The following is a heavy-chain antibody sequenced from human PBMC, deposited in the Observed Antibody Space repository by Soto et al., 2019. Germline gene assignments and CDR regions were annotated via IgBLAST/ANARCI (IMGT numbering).Heavy chain of an antibody. V-gene: IGHV3-23*01. J-gene: IGHJ4*02. CDR3: AKVRVLLFLEVLSDFDY. CDR2: ISGSGGST. CDR1: GFTFSSYA. Sequence: PGGSLRLSCAASGFTFSSYAMSWVRQAPGKGLEWVSAISGSGGSTYYADSVKGRFTISRDNSKNTLYLQMNSLRAEDTAVYYCAKVRVLLFLEVLSDFDYWGQGALVTVSS. D-gene: IGHD3-3*01.